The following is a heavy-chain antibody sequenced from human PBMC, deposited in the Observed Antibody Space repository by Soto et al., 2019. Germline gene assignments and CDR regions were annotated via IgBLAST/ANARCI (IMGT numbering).Heavy chain of an antibody. CDR2: IYYGGTT. CDR1: GGSFRPNY. J-gene: IGHJ5*02. D-gene: IGHD2-21*01. Sequence: QVQLREAGPGLITSSETLSLTCTLSGGSFRPNYWAWLRQPPGKGLEWIGYIYYGGTTSYNPSRKSRVTMTLETATCQFSLRLTSVTASDPAVYYCVSLGAYYQSLDPWGQRTVVTVSS. CDR3: VSLGAYYQSLDP. V-gene: IGHV4-59*08.